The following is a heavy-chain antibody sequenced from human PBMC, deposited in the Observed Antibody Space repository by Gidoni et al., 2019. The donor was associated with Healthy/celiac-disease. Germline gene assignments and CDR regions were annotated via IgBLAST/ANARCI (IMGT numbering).Heavy chain of an antibody. CDR2: ISAYNGNT. CDR1: GYTFTSYG. CDR3: ASSGRVPAARGYYYGMDV. J-gene: IGHJ6*02. V-gene: IGHV1-18*04. Sequence: QFQLVQSGAEVKKPGASVTVSCKASGYTFTSYGNSWVRQAPGQGLEWMGWISAYNGNTNYAQKLQGRVTMTKDTSTSTAYMELRSLRSDDTAVYYCASSGRVPAARGYYYGMDVWGQGTTVTVSS. D-gene: IGHD2-2*01.